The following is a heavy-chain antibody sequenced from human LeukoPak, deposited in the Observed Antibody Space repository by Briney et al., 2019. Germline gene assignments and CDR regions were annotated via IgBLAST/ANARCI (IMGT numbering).Heavy chain of an antibody. V-gene: IGHV1-2*02. CDR2: INPNSGGT. CDR1: GYTFTGYY. CDR3: ARERTLVLLWFGETSNQFDY. D-gene: IGHD3-10*01. Sequence: ASVKVSCKASGYTFTGYYMHWVRQAPGQGLEWMGWINPNSGGTNYAQNFQGRVTMTRDTSISTAYMELSRLRSDDTAVYYCARERTLVLLWFGETSNQFDYWGQGTLVTVSS. J-gene: IGHJ4*02.